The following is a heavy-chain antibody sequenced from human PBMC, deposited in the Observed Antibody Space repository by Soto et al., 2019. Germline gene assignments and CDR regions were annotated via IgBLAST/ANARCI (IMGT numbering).Heavy chain of an antibody. CDR1: GFTFSDYY. J-gene: IGHJ6*03. D-gene: IGHD3-3*01. V-gene: IGHV3-11*04. CDR2: ISSSGSTR. Sequence: QVQLVESGGGLVKPGGSLRLSCAASGFTFSDYYMSWIRQAPGKGLEWVSYISSSGSTRYYADSVKGRINISRDNAKNSLYLQMNSLRAEDTAVYYCARYYHTIFGVVPLSYMDVWGKGTTVTVSS. CDR3: ARYYHTIFGVVPLSYMDV.